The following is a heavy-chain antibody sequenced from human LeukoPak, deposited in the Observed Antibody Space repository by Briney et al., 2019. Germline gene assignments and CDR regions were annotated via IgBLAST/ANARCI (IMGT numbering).Heavy chain of an antibody. Sequence: GGSLRLSCAASGFTFSSYAMSWVRQAPGKGLEWVSAISGSGGSTYYADSVKGRFTISRDNSKNTLYLQMSSLRAEDTAVYYCAKDPHIVGATLFDYWGQGTLVTVSS. J-gene: IGHJ4*02. V-gene: IGHV3-23*01. CDR3: AKDPHIVGATLFDY. CDR1: GFTFSSYA. D-gene: IGHD1-26*01. CDR2: ISGSGGST.